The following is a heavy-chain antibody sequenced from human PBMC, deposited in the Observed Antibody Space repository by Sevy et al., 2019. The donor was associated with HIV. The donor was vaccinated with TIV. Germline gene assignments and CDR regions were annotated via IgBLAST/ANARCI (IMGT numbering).Heavy chain of an antibody. CDR3: ARPYGSGSWEAFDV. CDR1: GFSFSTYM. CDR2: ISYSSNYI. V-gene: IGHV3-21*01. D-gene: IGHD3-10*01. Sequence: GGSLRLSCTASGFSFSTYMMNWVRQAPGKGLEWVASISYSSNYIYYADSLKGRFTISEDNAKNSLFLQMNSLRAEDTAVYYCARPYGSGSWEAFDVWGQGTMVTVSS. J-gene: IGHJ3*01.